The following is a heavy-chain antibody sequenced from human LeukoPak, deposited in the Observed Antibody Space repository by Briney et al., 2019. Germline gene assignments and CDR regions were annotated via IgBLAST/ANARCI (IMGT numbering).Heavy chain of an antibody. V-gene: IGHV3-23*01. J-gene: IGHJ4*02. D-gene: IGHD1-26*01. CDR3: AKDVGKWESLHFFDY. CDR2: ISGSGAST. CDR1: GFTFSSYA. Sequence: GGSLRLSCAASGFTFSSYAMHWVRQAPGKGLEWISGISGSGASTYYADSVKGRFTISRDDSRNTLYLQMNSLRGDDTAVYYCAKDVGKWESLHFFDYWGQGTLVTVSS.